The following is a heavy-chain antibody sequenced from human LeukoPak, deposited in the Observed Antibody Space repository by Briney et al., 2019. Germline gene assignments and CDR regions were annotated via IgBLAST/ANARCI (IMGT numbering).Heavy chain of an antibody. CDR2: ISYDGRNK. J-gene: IGHJ6*02. D-gene: IGHD2-15*01. V-gene: IGHV3-30*04. CDR1: GGTFSTYA. Sequence: SCKASGGTFSTYAMHWVRQAPGKGLEWVAGISYDGRNKDYADSVKGRFTISRDNSKNTLYLQMNSLRAEDTAVYYCARDVDCSGGSCYSYYGMDVWGQGTTVTVSS. CDR3: ARDVDCSGGSCYSYYGMDV.